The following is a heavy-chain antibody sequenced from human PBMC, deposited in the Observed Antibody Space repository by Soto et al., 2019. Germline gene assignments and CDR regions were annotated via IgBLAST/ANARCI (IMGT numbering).Heavy chain of an antibody. J-gene: IGHJ6*02. CDR3: ARAMVYYYYGMDV. V-gene: IGHV3-13*01. D-gene: IGHD5-18*01. CDR2: ISSAGDT. CDR1: GFTFSSYD. Sequence: QLVESGGGLVQPGGSLRLSCAASGFTFSSYDMHWVRQATGKGLEWVSAISSAGDTYYAGSVKGRFTISRENGKRSLYLQMNSLRAGDTAVYYCARAMVYYYYGMDVWGLGTTVTVSS.